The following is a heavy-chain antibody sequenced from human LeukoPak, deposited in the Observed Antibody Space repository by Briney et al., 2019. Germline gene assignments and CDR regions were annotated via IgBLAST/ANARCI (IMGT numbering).Heavy chain of an antibody. Sequence: GGSLRLSCAASGFTFSSYSMNWVRQAPGKGLEWVSYISSSSSTIYYADSVKGRFTISRDNAKNSLYLQMNSLRAEDTAVYYCARGSESGGFPFDYWGQGTLVTVSS. V-gene: IGHV3-48*01. CDR2: ISSSSSTI. D-gene: IGHD1-26*01. J-gene: IGHJ4*02. CDR1: GFTFSSYS. CDR3: ARGSESGGFPFDY.